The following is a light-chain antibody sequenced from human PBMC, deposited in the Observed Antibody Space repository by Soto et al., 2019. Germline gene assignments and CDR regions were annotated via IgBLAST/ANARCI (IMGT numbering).Light chain of an antibody. CDR2: GAS. CDR3: QQSYSSLYT. CDR1: QIINTY. J-gene: IGKJ2*01. V-gene: IGKV1-39*01. Sequence: DIQMTQSPSSLSASVGDRVTITCRASQIINTYLNWYQQKPGRPPKLLIFGASSLRSGVPSRFKGTGTWKDFNLTINSLQPDDFATYYCQQSYSSLYTFGQGTKLEIK.